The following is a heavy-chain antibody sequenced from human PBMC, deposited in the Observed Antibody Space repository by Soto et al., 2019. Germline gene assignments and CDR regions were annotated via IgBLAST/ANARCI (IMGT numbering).Heavy chain of an antibody. CDR1: GGSISRGGYY. CDR2: IYYSGST. J-gene: IGHJ5*02. Sequence: SETLSLTCTVSGGSISRGGYYWSWIRQHPGKGLEWIGYIYYSGSTYYNPSLKSRVTISVDTSKNQFSLKLSSVTAADTAVYYCASRGTRDLRSIRGHGWFDPWGQGTLVTVSS. V-gene: IGHV4-31*03. D-gene: IGHD3-16*01. CDR3: ASRGTRDLRSIRGHGWFDP.